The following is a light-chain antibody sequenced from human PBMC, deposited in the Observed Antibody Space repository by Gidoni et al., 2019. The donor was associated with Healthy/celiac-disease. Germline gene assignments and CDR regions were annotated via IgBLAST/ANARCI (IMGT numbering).Light chain of an antibody. CDR2: EGS. Sequence: QSALTQPASVSGSTGQSITISCTGTSSDVGSYKLVSWYQQPPGKAPNLMIYEGSKRPSGVSNRFSGSKSGNTASLTISGLQADDEADYYCCSYSGSSTLVFGGGTKLTVL. J-gene: IGLJ2*01. CDR3: CSYSGSSTLV. CDR1: SSDVGSYKL. V-gene: IGLV2-23*01.